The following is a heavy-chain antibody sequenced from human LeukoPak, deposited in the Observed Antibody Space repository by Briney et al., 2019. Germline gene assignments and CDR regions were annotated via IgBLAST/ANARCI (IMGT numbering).Heavy chain of an antibody. D-gene: IGHD6-19*01. CDR3: ARDSSGWTGFFDY. CDR1: GYIFTNYY. J-gene: IGHJ4*02. Sequence: SVKVSCKASGYIFTNYYMHWVRQAPGQGLEWMGGIIPIFGTANYAQKFQGRVTITADKSTSTAYMELSSLRSEDTAVYYCARDSSGWTGFFDYWGQGTLVTVSS. CDR2: IIPIFGTA. V-gene: IGHV1-69*06.